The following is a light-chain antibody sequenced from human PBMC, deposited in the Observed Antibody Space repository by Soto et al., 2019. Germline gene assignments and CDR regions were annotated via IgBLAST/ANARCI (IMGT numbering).Light chain of an antibody. CDR3: QQHFDCNLK. CDR1: QSIGRS. CDR2: DGS. V-gene: IGKV3-11*01. Sequence: EIVLTQSPATLSLSPGERAIFSCRASQSIGRSLAWYQRKPGQAPRLLIFDGSNRATGIPARFSGSGSGTDFTLTISSLEPEDFEVYYCQQHFDCNLKCGGGTKVNIK. J-gene: IGKJ4*02.